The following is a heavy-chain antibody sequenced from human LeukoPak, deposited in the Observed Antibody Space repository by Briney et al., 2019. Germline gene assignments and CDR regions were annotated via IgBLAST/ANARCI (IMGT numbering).Heavy chain of an antibody. CDR2: IWYDGSNK. J-gene: IGHJ6*02. D-gene: IGHD5-12*01. CDR1: GFTFSSYG. V-gene: IGHV3-33*01. Sequence: GGSLRLSCAASGFTFSSYGMHWVRQGPGKGLEWVAVIWYDGSNKYYADSVKGRFTISRDNSKNTLYLQMNSLRAEDTAVYYCARDEVANYGMDVWGQGITVTVSS. CDR3: ARDEVANYGMDV.